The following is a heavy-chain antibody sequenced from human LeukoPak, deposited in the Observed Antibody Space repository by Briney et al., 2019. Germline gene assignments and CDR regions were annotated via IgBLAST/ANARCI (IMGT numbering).Heavy chain of an antibody. CDR2: INWNGGNT. CDR1: GFTLDDYG. D-gene: IGHD2-2*01. CDR3: ARGQDIAVVPAAFDF. J-gene: IGHJ4*02. V-gene: IGHV3-20*04. Sequence: GGSLRLSCAASGFTLDDYGMTWVRQAPGKGLEWVSGINWNGGNTGYADSVKGRFTISRDNAKNSLYLQMNSLRAEDTALYYCARGQDIAVVPAAFDFWGQGTLVTVPS.